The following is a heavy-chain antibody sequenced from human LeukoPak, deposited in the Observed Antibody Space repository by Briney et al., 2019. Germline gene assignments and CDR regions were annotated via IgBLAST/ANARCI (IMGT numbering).Heavy chain of an antibody. CDR1: GGSFSGYY. J-gene: IGHJ4*02. CDR3: ARRWYYDFWSGYYPY. CDR2: INHSGST. D-gene: IGHD3-3*01. Sequence: SETLSLTCAVYGGSFSGYYWSWIRQPPGKGLEWIGEINHSGSTNYNPSLKSRVTISVDTSKNQFSLKLSSVTAADTAVYYRARRWYYDFWSGYYPYWGQGTLVTVSS. V-gene: IGHV4-34*01.